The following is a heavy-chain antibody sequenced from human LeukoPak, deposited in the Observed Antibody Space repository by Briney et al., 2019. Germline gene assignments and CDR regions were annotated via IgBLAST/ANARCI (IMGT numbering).Heavy chain of an antibody. CDR2: MNRDGSEK. CDR3: AKFGCSGGSCFDY. CDR1: GFIFSSYW. V-gene: IGHV3-7*01. D-gene: IGHD2-15*01. J-gene: IGHJ4*02. Sequence: PGGSLRLSCAASGFIFSSYWMSWVRQAPGKGLEWVANMNRDGSEKYYVTSVKGRFTISRDNAKDLLYLQMNSLRAEDTAVYYCAKFGCSGGSCFDYWGQGTLVTVSS.